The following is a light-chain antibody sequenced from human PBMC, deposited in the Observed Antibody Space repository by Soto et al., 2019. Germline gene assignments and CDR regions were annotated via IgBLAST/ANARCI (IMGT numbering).Light chain of an antibody. CDR1: QSVNSIY. CDR2: AAS. V-gene: IGKV3-20*01. Sequence: EIVLTQSPGTLSLSPGERATLSCRASQSVNSIYLAWYQQKPGQAPRLLIYAASSRATGIPDRFSGSGSGTDFTLTIRRLEPEDFAVYYCQQYVSSHQAMNTFGQGTKLEIK. CDR3: QQYVSSHQAMNT. J-gene: IGKJ2*01.